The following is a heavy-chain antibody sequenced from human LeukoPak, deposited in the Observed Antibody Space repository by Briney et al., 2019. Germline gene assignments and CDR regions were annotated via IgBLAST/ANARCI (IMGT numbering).Heavy chain of an antibody. J-gene: IGHJ6*03. Sequence: PSETLSLTXTVSGGSISSSSYYWGWIRQPPGKGLEWIGCIYYSGSTYYNPSLKSRVTISVDTSKNQFSLKLSSLTAADTAVYYCAGSRSSYSSSWPYYYYYYYMDVWGKETTVTVSS. CDR2: IYYSGST. D-gene: IGHD6-13*01. CDR3: AGSRSSYSSSWPYYYYYYYMDV. CDR1: GGSISSSSYY. V-gene: IGHV4-39*01.